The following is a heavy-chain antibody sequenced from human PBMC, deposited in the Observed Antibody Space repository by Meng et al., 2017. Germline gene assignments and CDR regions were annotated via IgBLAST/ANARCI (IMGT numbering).Heavy chain of an antibody. CDR3: ARDSSSGWYHNY. V-gene: IGHV3-53*02. D-gene: IGHD6-19*01. CDR2: IYSGGST. Sequence: GQVAETRGGLIQPGGSLRLSCTAPGFSVTTSYMSWVRQAPGKGLEWVSVIYSGGSTYYADSVKGRFSISRDNSKNTLYLQMNSLRAEDTAVYFCARDSSSGWYHNYWGQGTLVTVSS. J-gene: IGHJ4*02. CDR1: GFSVTTSY.